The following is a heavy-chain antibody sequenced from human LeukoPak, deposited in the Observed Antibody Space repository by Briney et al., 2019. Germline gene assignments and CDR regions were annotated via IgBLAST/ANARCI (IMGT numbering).Heavy chain of an antibody. CDR2: ISYDGSNK. Sequence: GGSLRLSCAASGFTFSSYAMHWVRQAPGKGLEWVAVISYDGSNKYYADSVEGRFTISRDNSKNTLYLQMNSLRAEDTAVYYCARSRGAFIWYFDSWGQGTLVTVSS. CDR1: GFTFSSYA. V-gene: IGHV3-30*04. D-gene: IGHD2-21*01. CDR3: ARSRGAFIWYFDS. J-gene: IGHJ4*02.